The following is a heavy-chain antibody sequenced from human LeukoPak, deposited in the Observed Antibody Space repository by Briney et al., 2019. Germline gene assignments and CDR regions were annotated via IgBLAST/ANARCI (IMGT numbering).Heavy chain of an antibody. Sequence: GGSLRLSCAASGFTFSSYGMHWVRQAPGKGLEWVAVIWYDGSNKYYADSVKGRFTISRDNSKNPLYLQMNSLRAEDTAVYYCARVSSGGWSDYWGQGTLVTVSS. CDR1: GFTFSSYG. V-gene: IGHV3-33*01. J-gene: IGHJ4*02. CDR3: ARVSSGGWSDY. CDR2: IWYDGSNK. D-gene: IGHD6-19*01.